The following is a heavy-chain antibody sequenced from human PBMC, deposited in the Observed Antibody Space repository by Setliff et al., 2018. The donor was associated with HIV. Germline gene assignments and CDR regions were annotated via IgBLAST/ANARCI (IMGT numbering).Heavy chain of an antibody. CDR3: AKDRSGSYSFARD. CDR1: GFTFSSYE. CDR2: ISSSGSTI. J-gene: IGHJ4*02. D-gene: IGHD1-26*01. V-gene: IGHV3-48*03. Sequence: GESLKISCAASGFTFSSYEMNWVRQAPGKGLEWLSYISSSGSTIYYADSVKGRFTVSKDNAKNSLYLQMNSLRAEDTAVYYCAKDRSGSYSFARDWGQGTLVTVSS.